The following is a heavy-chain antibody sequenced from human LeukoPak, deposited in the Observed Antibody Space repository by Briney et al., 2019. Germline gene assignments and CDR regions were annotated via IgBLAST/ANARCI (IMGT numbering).Heavy chain of an antibody. Sequence: GGSLRLSCAASGFTFSSYWMTWVRQAPGKGLEWVANIKHDGSEKYYVDSVKGRITISRDNAKNSLYLQMNSLRAEDTAVYYCARPYCSGGYCYSPPDYWGQGTLVTVSS. CDR3: ARPYCSGGYCYSPPDY. J-gene: IGHJ4*02. CDR1: GFTFSSYW. V-gene: IGHV3-7*01. D-gene: IGHD2-15*01. CDR2: IKHDGSEK.